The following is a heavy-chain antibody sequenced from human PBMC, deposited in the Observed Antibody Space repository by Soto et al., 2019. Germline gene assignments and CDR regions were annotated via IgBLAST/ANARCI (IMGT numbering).Heavy chain of an antibody. V-gene: IGHV3-48*03. CDR1: GFTFSRFE. CDR2: ISSSGSTA. Sequence: HPGGSLRLSCAASGFTFSRFELHWVRQAPGKGLEWISYISSSGSTAYYASSVEGRFTISRDNANNSVYLQMDSLRAEDTALYYCTRAAWFPYLSCYWGQGALVTVSS. CDR3: TRAAWFPYLSCY. D-gene: IGHD3-10*01. J-gene: IGHJ4*02.